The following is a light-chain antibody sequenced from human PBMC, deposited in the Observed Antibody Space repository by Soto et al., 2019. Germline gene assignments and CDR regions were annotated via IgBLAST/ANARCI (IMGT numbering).Light chain of an antibody. CDR3: QHYKTWPLA. CDR1: QGVGST. Sequence: IVMKLSAATLSVTIGERVTLSCRASQGVGSTLAWYRQQPGQAPRLLIYDAYIRATGVPARFSGSGSGTEFTLTISSLQSEDFAVYYCQHYKTWPLAFGGGTNVDIK. CDR2: DAY. J-gene: IGKJ4*01. V-gene: IGKV3-15*01.